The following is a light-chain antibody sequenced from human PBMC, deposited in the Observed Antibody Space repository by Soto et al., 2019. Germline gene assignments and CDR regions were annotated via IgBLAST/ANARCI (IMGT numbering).Light chain of an antibody. V-gene: IGLV2-23*02. Sequence: QSALTQPASVSGSPGQSITISCTGTSSDVGSSNLVSWYQHHPGKAPKLIIYEVTKRPSGVSNRFSGSKSANTASLTISGLQAEDEADYYCCSYVGNIPWIFGGETKLTVL. J-gene: IGLJ2*01. CDR1: SSDVGSSNL. CDR3: CSYVGNIPWI. CDR2: EVT.